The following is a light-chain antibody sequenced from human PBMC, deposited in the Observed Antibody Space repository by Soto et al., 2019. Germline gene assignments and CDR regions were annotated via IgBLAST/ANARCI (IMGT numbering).Light chain of an antibody. CDR3: SSYTSSSTVV. V-gene: IGLV2-8*01. CDR1: SSDVGGYEY. J-gene: IGLJ2*01. CDR2: EVT. Sequence: QSALTQPPSASGSPGQSVTISCTGTSSDVGGYEYVSWYQQHPGKAPRLVIFEVTKRPSGVPDRFSGSKSGNTASLTVSGLQAEDEADYYCSSYTSSSTVVFGGGTKLTVL.